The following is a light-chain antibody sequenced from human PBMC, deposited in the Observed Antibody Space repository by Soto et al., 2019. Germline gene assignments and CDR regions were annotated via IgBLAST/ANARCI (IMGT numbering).Light chain of an antibody. CDR1: QSVGSY. CDR2: DTS. Sequence: EIVLTQSPATLSLSPGERATLSCRASQSVGSYLAWYQHKPGQPPRLLIFDTSNRATGIPARFSGTGSGTDFTLAIGSLEPEDFAVYYCQQRNTWSYTFGQGTRLEIK. J-gene: IGKJ2*01. V-gene: IGKV3-11*01. CDR3: QQRNTWSYT.